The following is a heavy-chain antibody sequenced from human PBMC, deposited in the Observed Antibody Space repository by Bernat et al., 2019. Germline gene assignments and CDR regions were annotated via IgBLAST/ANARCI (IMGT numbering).Heavy chain of an antibody. Sequence: EVQLLESGGGLVQPGGSLRLSCAASGFTFSNYAMQWARLAPGKGLEYISRISNNGGSTYYANSVKGRFTISRDNSKNTLYLQMGSLSTEDMAVYYCARDSSSTNYYYGMDVWGQGTTVTVFS. CDR1: GFTFSNYA. V-gene: IGHV3-64*01. CDR2: ISNNGGST. CDR3: ARDSSSTNYYYGMDV. D-gene: IGHD6-6*01. J-gene: IGHJ6*02.